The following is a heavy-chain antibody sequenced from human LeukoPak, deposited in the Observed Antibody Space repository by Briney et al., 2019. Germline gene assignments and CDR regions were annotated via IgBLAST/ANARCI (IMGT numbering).Heavy chain of an antibody. CDR1: GGSISSSSYY. V-gene: IGHV4-39*01. CDR2: IYYSGST. Sequence: SETLSLTCTVSGGSISSSSYYWGWIRQPPGKGLEWIGSIYYSGSTYYNPSLKSRVTISVDTSKNQFSLKLSSVTAADTAVYYCARHAWSGSITIFGVVRGHFDYWGQGTLVTASS. J-gene: IGHJ4*02. CDR3: ARHAWSGSITIFGVVRGHFDY. D-gene: IGHD3-3*01.